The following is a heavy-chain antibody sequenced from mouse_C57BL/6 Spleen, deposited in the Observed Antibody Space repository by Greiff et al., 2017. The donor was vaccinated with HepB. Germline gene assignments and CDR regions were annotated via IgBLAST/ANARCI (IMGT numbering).Heavy chain of an antibody. CDR2: INPNNGGT. V-gene: IGHV1-26*01. D-gene: IGHD1-1*01. CDR3: ARYYYGSVFDY. CDR1: GYTFTDYY. J-gene: IGHJ2*01. Sequence: EVQLQQSGPELVKPGASVKISCKASGYTFTDYYMNWVKQSHGKSLEWIGDINPNNGGTSYNQKFKGKATLTVDKSSSTAYMELRSLTSEDSAVYYCARYYYGSVFDYWGQGTTLTVSS.